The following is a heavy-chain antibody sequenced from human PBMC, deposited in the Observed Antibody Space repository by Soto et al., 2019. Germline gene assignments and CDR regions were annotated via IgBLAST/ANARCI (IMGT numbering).Heavy chain of an antibody. CDR2: ISGSGGST. CDR3: AKDYTDLIITIFGVEEYYFDY. Sequence: GGSLRLSCAASGFTFSSYAMSWVRQAPGKGLEWVSAISGSGGSTYYADSVKGRFTISRDNSKNTLYLQMNSLRAEDTAVYYCAKDYTDLIITIFGVEEYYFDYWGQGTLVTVSS. V-gene: IGHV3-23*01. D-gene: IGHD3-3*01. CDR1: GFTFSSYA. J-gene: IGHJ4*02.